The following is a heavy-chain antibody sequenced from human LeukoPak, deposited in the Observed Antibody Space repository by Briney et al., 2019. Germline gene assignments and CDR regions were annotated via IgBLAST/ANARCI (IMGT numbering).Heavy chain of an antibody. CDR3: ARESLNYDILTGYYTAGYFDY. CDR1: GGSISSYY. J-gene: IGHJ4*02. D-gene: IGHD3-9*01. V-gene: IGHV4-59*01. Sequence: SETLSLTCTVSGGSISSYYWSWIRQPPGKGLEWIGYIYYSGSTNYNPSLKSRVTISVDTSKNQFSLKLSSVTAADTAVYYCARESLNYDILTGYYTAGYFDYWGQGTLVTVSS. CDR2: IYYSGST.